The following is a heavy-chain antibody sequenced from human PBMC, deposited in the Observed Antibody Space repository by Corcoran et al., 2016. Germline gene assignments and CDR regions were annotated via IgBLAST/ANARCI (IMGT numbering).Heavy chain of an antibody. CDR3: AGETTGRGIWYDSSGYHAFDI. V-gene: IGHV4-4*02. CDR1: GGSISSSNW. Sequence: QVQLQESGPGLVKHSGTLSLTCAVSGGSISSSNWWSWVRQPPGKGLEWIGEIYHSGSTNYNPSLKSRVTISVDKSKNQVSLKLSSVTAADTAVEYGAGETTGRGIWYDSSGYHAFDIWGQVTMVTVSS. D-gene: IGHD3-22*01. CDR2: IYHSGST. J-gene: IGHJ3*02.